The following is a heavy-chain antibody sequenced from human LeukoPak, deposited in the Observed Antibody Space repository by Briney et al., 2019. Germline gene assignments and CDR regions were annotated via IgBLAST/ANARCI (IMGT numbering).Heavy chain of an antibody. CDR1: GFTFSNYW. D-gene: IGHD6-13*01. CDR3: AREEHRLAAAGTSAFDL. J-gene: IGHJ3*01. Sequence: PGGSLRLSCAASGFTFSNYWMHWVRQAPGKGLPGVSHINIDGGLTNYADSVKGRFTVSRDNARNTLYLQMSSLRAEDTAIYFCAREEHRLAAAGTSAFDLGGQGTLVTVS. CDR2: INIDGGLT. V-gene: IGHV3-74*01.